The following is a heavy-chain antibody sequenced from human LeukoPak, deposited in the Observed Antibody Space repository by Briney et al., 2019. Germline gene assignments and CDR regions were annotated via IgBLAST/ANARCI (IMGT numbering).Heavy chain of an antibody. Sequence: SETLSLTCAVYGGSFSGYYWSWIRQPPGKGLEWIGEINHSGSTNYNPSLKSRVTISVDTSKNQVSLNLSSVTAAGTAIYYCARCGGYAGPFNYWGQGTLVTVSP. D-gene: IGHD5-12*01. J-gene: IGHJ4*02. CDR2: INHSGST. V-gene: IGHV4-34*01. CDR3: ARCGGYAGPFNY. CDR1: GGSFSGYY.